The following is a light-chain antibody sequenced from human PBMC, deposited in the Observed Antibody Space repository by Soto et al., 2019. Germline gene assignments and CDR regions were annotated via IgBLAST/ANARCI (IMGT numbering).Light chain of an antibody. CDR3: SSYTSSSTSYV. J-gene: IGLJ1*01. Sequence: QSALTQPASVSGSPGQSITISCTGTSSDVGGYNYVSWYQQHPGKAPKLMIYDVSNRPSGVSNRFSGSKSGNTASLTISGLQAVDDADYYCSSYTSSSTSYVFGTGTKVTVL. CDR2: DVS. V-gene: IGLV2-14*01. CDR1: SSDVGGYNY.